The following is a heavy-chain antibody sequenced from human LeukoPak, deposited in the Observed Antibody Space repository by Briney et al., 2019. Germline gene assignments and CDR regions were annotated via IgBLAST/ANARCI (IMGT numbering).Heavy chain of an antibody. V-gene: IGHV1-69*13. CDR1: GGTHRSYA. D-gene: IGHD3-10*01. CDR2: ILHIFGIA. CDR3: ARLHPGTPGEYGMDF. J-gene: IGHJ6*02. Sequence: GASVKVSRKASGGTHRSYALRWVRQPPGQGREWMGGILHIFGIAHHAQKLQGRVTITADDSTSTTYMELSSLRAEDTAVYYCARLHPGTPGEYGMDFWGQGTTVTVSS.